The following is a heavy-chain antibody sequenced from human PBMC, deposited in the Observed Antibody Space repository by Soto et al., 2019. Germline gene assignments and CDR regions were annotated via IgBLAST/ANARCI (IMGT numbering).Heavy chain of an antibody. D-gene: IGHD1-26*01. CDR3: ARGIVGPLLLWFHS. Sequence: ASVKVSCKAPGYIFTNFYIYWVRQAPGQGLEYIGIINPGGGATDYAQKFQGRVTMTRDTSTSTVYMELSSLTYEDTAVYYCARGIVGPLLLWFHSWCQGPLVTVSS. CDR2: INPGGGAT. V-gene: IGHV1-46*01. CDR1: GYIFTNFY. J-gene: IGHJ5*01.